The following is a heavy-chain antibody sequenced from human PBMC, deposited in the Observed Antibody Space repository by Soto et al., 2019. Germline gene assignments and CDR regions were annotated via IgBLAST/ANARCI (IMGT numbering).Heavy chain of an antibody. V-gene: IGHV3-7*04. CDR1: EGTVIRDW. Sequence: EVHLVESGGGLVQTGGSLRLSCAIFEGTVIRDWMNWVRQAPGKGLEWVAHTNQDGSEKYYVDSVKGRFTIPRDNEKNSLYLQMNSLRADDTAMYDFSGGVGDAFWGQGTLGTVSS. CDR2: TNQDGSEK. CDR3: SGGVGDAF. D-gene: IGHD1-26*01. J-gene: IGHJ4*02.